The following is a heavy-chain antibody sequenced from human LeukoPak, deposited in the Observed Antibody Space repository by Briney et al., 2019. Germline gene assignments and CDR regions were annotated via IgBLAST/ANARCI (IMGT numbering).Heavy chain of an antibody. D-gene: IGHD2-15*01. CDR3: ARGRPIIICSGGSCYSSGMDV. CDR2: ISSSSSYI. J-gene: IGHJ6*02. CDR1: GFTFSSYS. Sequence: PGGSLRLSCAASGFTFSSYSMNWVRQAPGKGLEWVSSISSSSSYIYYADSVKGRFTISRDNAKNSLYLQMNSLRAEDTAVYYCARGRPIIICSGGSCYSSGMDVWGQGTTVTVSS. V-gene: IGHV3-21*01.